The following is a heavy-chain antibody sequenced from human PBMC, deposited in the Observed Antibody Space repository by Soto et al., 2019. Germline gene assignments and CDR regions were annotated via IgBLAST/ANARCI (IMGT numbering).Heavy chain of an antibody. CDR2: IYYSGST. Sequence: PSETLSLTCTVSGGSISSSSYYWGWIRQPPGKGLEWIGSIYYSGSTYYNPSLKSRVTISVDTSKNQFSLKLSSVTAADTAVYYCARHVPIQLWLRPDYYYYMDVWGKGTTVTVSS. CDR3: ARHVPIQLWLRPDYYYYMDV. J-gene: IGHJ6*03. V-gene: IGHV4-39*01. CDR1: GGSISSSSYY. D-gene: IGHD5-18*01.